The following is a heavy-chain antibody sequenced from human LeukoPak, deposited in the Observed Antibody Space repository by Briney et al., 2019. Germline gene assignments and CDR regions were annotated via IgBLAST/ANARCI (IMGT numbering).Heavy chain of an antibody. Sequence: SVKVSCKASGGTFSSYAISWVRQAPGQGLEWMGRIIPILGVANYAQKFQGRVTITADKSTSTAYMELSSLRSEDTAVYYCARSLFYGGNPFDYWGQGTLVTASS. V-gene: IGHV1-69*04. CDR3: ARSLFYGGNPFDY. D-gene: IGHD4-17*01. CDR1: GGTFSSYA. J-gene: IGHJ4*02. CDR2: IIPILGVA.